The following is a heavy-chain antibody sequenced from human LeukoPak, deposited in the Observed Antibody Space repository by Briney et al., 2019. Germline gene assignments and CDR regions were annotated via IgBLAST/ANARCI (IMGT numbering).Heavy chain of an antibody. V-gene: IGHV1-18*04. CDR2: ISVSSGGT. Sequence: ASVKVSCKASGYTFANYGLAWVRQAPGQGLEWLGWISVSSGGTVSPQTLQGRVTMTTDTSTSTAYMELRSLRSDDTAVYYCARTDYSNFYYYYYGMDVWGQGTTVTVSS. J-gene: IGHJ6*02. CDR1: GYTFANYG. CDR3: ARTDYSNFYYYYYGMDV. D-gene: IGHD4-11*01.